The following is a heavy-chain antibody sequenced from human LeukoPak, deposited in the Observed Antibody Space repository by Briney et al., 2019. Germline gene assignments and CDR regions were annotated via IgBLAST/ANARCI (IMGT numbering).Heavy chain of an antibody. J-gene: IGHJ3*02. CDR1: GGSINNYY. V-gene: IGHV3-23*01. D-gene: IGHD5-18*01. Sequence: ETLSLTCNVSGGSINNYYWSWIRQPPGKGLEWVSAISGSGGSTYYADSVKGRFTISRDNSKNTLYLQMNSLRAEDTAVYYCAKEDTAMATGAFDIWGQGTMVTVSS. CDR2: ISGSGGST. CDR3: AKEDTAMATGAFDI.